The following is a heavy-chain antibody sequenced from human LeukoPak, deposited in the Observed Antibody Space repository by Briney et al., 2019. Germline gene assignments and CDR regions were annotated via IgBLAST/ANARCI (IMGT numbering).Heavy chain of an antibody. D-gene: IGHD2-2*01. Sequence: GGSLRLSCAASGFTFSSYGMSWVRQAPGKGLEWVAFIRYDGSNKYYADSVKGRFTISRDNSKNTLYLQMNSLRAEDTAVYYCAKDQVVVPAAMSGPFDYWGQGTLVTVSS. CDR2: IRYDGSNK. J-gene: IGHJ4*02. CDR1: GFTFSSYG. V-gene: IGHV3-30*02. CDR3: AKDQVVVPAAMSGPFDY.